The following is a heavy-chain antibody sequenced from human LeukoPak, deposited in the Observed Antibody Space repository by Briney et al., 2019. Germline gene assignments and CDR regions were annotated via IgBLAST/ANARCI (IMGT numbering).Heavy chain of an antibody. D-gene: IGHD3-22*01. CDR3: ARDHDSSGYYYGWFDP. CDR2: INTNSGGT. Sequence: ASVKVSCKASGYTFTGYYMHRVRQAPGQGLEWMGWINTNSGGTNYAQKFQGRVTMTRDTSISTAYMELSRLRSDDTAVYYCARDHDSSGYYYGWFDPWGQGTLVTVSS. J-gene: IGHJ5*02. CDR1: GYTFTGYY. V-gene: IGHV1-2*02.